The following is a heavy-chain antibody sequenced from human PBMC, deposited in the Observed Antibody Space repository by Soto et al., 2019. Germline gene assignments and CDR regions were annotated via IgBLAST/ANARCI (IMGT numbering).Heavy chain of an antibody. CDR2: IRSKANSYAT. D-gene: IGHD1-7*01. CDR3: TRMARTAELFYYYYGMDV. J-gene: IGHJ6*02. CDR1: GFTFSGSA. Sequence: GGSLRLSCAASGFTFSGSAMHWVRQASWKGLEWFGRIRSKANSYATAYAASVKGRLTISRDDSKNTAYLQMNSLKTEDTAVYYCTRMARTAELFYYYYGMDVWGQGTTVTVS. V-gene: IGHV3-73*01.